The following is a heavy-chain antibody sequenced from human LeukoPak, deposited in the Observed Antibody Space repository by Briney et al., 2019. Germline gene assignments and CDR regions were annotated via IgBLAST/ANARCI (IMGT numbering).Heavy chain of an antibody. Sequence: SETLSLTCTVSGGSISSYYWSWIRQPPGKGLEWIGYIYYSGSTNYNPSLKSRVTISVDTSKNQFSLKLSSVTAADTAVYYCARERGYYSSGLLDYWGQGTLVTVSS. V-gene: IGHV4-59*01. J-gene: IGHJ4*02. CDR3: ARERGYYSSGLLDY. D-gene: IGHD3-10*01. CDR2: IYYSGST. CDR1: GGSISSYY.